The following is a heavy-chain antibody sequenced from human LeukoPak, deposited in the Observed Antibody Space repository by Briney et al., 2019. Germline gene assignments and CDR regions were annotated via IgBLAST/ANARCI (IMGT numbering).Heavy chain of an antibody. CDR1: GGSISPYY. Sequence: SETLSLTCTVSGGSISPYYWSWIRQPPGKGLEWIGYIYYSGTTTYNPSLESRVAMSVDTSKDQVSLNLNSVTAADTAVYYCARDLKIGYNSGWYSFDYWGQGILVTVSS. D-gene: IGHD6-19*01. J-gene: IGHJ4*02. CDR2: IYYSGTT. CDR3: ARDLKIGYNSGWYSFDY. V-gene: IGHV4-59*01.